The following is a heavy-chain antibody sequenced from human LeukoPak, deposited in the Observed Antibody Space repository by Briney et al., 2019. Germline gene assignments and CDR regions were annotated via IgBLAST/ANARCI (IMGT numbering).Heavy chain of an antibody. Sequence: PGGSLRLSCAASGFTFSSYSMNWVRQAPGKGLEWVSSISSSSSYIYYADSVKGRFTISRDNAKNSLYLQMNSLRAEDTAVYYCARDYDILTGPYYFDYWGQGTLVTVSS. J-gene: IGHJ4*02. CDR1: GFTFSSYS. CDR2: ISSSSSYI. CDR3: ARDYDILTGPYYFDY. D-gene: IGHD3-9*01. V-gene: IGHV3-21*01.